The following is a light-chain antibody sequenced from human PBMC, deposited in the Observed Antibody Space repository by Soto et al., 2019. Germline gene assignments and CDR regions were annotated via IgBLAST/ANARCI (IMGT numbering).Light chain of an antibody. CDR1: QSISNY. J-gene: IGKJ4*01. Sequence: DIQMTQSPSSLSASVGDRVTITCRTSQSISNYLNWYQQKPGKAPKLLISAASSLQSGVPSRFSGSGSGTDFTLTISSLQPEDFATYYCQQSHSTLTFGGGTKVEIK. V-gene: IGKV1-39*01. CDR3: QQSHSTLT. CDR2: AAS.